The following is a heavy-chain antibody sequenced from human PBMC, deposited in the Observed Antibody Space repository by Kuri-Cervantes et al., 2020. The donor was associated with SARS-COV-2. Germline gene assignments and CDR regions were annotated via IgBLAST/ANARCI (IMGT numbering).Heavy chain of an antibody. CDR2: IFPRDSDT. CDR3: ARLRRDVAGYFDF. CDR1: GYSFSSSW. D-gene: IGHD6-19*01. J-gene: IGHJ4*02. V-gene: IGHV5-51*01. Sequence: GGSLRLSCKGSGYSFSSSWIGWVRQMPGKGLEWMGIIFPRDSDTRYSPSFHGQVTISADKSINTAYLQWGSLKASDTAMYYCARLRRDVAGYFDFWGQGTLVTVSS.